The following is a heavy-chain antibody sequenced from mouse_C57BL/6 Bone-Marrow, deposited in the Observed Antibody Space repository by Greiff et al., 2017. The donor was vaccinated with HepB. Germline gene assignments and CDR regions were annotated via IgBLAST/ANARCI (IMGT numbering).Heavy chain of an antibody. D-gene: IGHD2-4*01. CDR2: IYPGSGST. V-gene: IGHV1-55*01. Sequence: QVQLQQPGAELVKPGASVKMSCKASGYTFTSYWITWVKQRPGQGLEWIGDIYPGSGSTNYNEKFKSEATLTVDTSSSTAYMQLSSLTSEDSAVYYCARPDYDYDGYYFDYWGQGTTLTVSS. J-gene: IGHJ2*01. CDR1: GYTFTSYW. CDR3: ARPDYDYDGYYFDY.